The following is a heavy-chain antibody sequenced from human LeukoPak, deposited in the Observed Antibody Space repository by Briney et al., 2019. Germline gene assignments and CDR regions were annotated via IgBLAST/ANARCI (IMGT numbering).Heavy chain of an antibody. D-gene: IGHD3-9*01. CDR1: GYSFSSYD. CDR2: MNPNSGNT. V-gene: IGHV1-8*01. Sequence: ASVKVSRKASGYSFSSYDINWVRQAPGQGLEWMGWMNPNSGNTGYAQKFQGRVTMTRSTSIRTAYMEVKNLTSEDTALYYCARVTRYLYGMDVWGQGSPVIVSS. CDR3: ARVTRYLYGMDV. J-gene: IGHJ6*02.